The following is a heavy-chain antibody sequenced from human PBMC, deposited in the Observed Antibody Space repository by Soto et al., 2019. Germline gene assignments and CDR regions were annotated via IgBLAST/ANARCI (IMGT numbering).Heavy chain of an antibody. CDR2: MNANSGNT. V-gene: IGHV1-8*01. CDR3: ASTPVRRFGELLNWFDL. CDR1: GYTFTSYD. J-gene: IGHJ5*02. Sequence: GASVKVSCKASGYTFTSYDINWVRQATGQGLEWMGWMNANSGNTGYAQKLQGRVTMTTDTSTSTAYMELRSLRSDDTAVYYCASTPVRRFGELLNWFDLWGQGTLVTVSS. D-gene: IGHD3-10*01.